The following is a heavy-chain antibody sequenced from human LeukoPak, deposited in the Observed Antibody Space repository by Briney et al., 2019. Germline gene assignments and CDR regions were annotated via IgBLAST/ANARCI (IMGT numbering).Heavy chain of an antibody. CDR2: IKEDGSER. V-gene: IGHV3-7*01. Sequence: GGSLRLSCAASAFTFSNYWMRWVRQARGKGVEWVANIKEDGSERNYVDSVKGRFTISRDNAKNSLYLQMNSLRVDDTAVYYCARDRGYSTFDYWGQGTLVTVSS. CDR3: ARDRGYSTFDY. D-gene: IGHD4-23*01. CDR1: AFTFSNYW. J-gene: IGHJ4*02.